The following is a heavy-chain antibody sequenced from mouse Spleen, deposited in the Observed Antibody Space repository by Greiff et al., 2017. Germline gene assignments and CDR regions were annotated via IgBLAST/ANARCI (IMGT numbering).Heavy chain of an antibody. CDR3: ARDHYGNTWFAY. D-gene: IGHD2-1*01. CDR2: INYDGSST. J-gene: IGHJ3*01. V-gene: IGHV5-16*01. CDR1: GFTFSDYY. Sequence: EVKVVESEGGLVQPGSSMKLSCTASGFTFSDYYMAWVRQVPEKGLEWVANINYDGSSTYYLDSLKSRFIISRDNAKNILYLQMSSLKSEDTATYYCARDHYGNTWFAYWGQGTLVTVSA.